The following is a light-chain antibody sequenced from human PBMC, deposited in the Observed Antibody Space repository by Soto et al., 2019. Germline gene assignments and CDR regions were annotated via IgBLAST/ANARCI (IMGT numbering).Light chain of an antibody. Sequence: QSALTQPRSVSGSPGQSVTISCTGSSSDVGGYKYVSWYQQHPGKALKVMIYDVSERPSGVPDRFSGYKSGNTASLTISGLQAEDEADYYCCSYAGSPRYVFGTGTKVTVL. CDR2: DVS. CDR3: CSYAGSPRYV. V-gene: IGLV2-11*01. CDR1: SSDVGGYKY. J-gene: IGLJ1*01.